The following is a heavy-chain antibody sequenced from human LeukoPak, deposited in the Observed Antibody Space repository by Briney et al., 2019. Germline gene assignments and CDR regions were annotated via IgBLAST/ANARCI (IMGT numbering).Heavy chain of an antibody. CDR1: GGSISSYY. CDR2: INYSGRT. CDR3: AGVGYSNYEG. J-gene: IGHJ4*02. Sequence: SETLSLTCTVSGGSISSYYWSWIRQPPGKGLEWIGYINYSGRTDYNPSLKSRVTMSVDTSKNQFSLKLSSVTAADTAMYYCAGVGYSNYEGWGQGTLVTVSS. D-gene: IGHD5-12*01. V-gene: IGHV4-59*01.